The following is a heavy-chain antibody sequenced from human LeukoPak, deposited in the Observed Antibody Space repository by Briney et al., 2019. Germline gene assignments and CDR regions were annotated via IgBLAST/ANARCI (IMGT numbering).Heavy chain of an antibody. CDR1: GYTFTSYD. Sequence: ASVKVSCKASGYTFTSYDINWVRQATGQGLEWMGWMDPNSGNTGYAQKFQGRVTMTRNTSINTAYMELSSLRSEDTAVYYCARGYCSSTRCSHWFDPWGQGTLVTVSS. J-gene: IGHJ5*02. CDR3: ARGYCSSTRCSHWFDP. D-gene: IGHD2-2*01. CDR2: MDPNSGNT. V-gene: IGHV1-8*01.